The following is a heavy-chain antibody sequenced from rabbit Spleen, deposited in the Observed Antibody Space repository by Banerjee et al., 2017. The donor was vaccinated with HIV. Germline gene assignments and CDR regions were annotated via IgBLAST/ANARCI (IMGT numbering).Heavy chain of an antibody. CDR3: ARDLAGVIGWNFYL. CDR2: IDVNTGGT. Sequence: QEQLVESGGGLVQPEGSLTLTCKASGFSFSYNDYMCWVRQAPGMGLEWIGIIDVNTGGTEYATWVNGRFTISTNNAQSTVYLQMNGLTEADTATYFCARDLAGVIGWNFYLWGPGTLVTVS. J-gene: IGHJ4*01. D-gene: IGHD4-1*01. V-gene: IGHV1S47*01. CDR1: GFSFSYND.